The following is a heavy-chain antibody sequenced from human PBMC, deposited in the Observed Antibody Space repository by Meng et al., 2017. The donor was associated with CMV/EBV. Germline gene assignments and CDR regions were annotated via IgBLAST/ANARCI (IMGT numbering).Heavy chain of an antibody. V-gene: IGHV3-48*03. D-gene: IGHD6-19*01. CDR1: GFTFSSYE. CDR2: ISSSGSTI. CDR3: ARVDSGWTHYYGMDV. Sequence: GGPLRLSCAASGFTFSSYEMNWVRQAPGKGLEWVSYISSSGSTIYYADSVKGRFTISRDNAKNSLYLQMNSLRAEDTAVYYCARVDSGWTHYYGMDVWGQGTTVTVSS. J-gene: IGHJ6*02.